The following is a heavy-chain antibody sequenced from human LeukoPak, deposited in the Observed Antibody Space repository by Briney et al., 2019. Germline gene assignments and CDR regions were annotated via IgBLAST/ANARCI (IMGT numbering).Heavy chain of an antibody. CDR1: GFTVSSNY. Sequence: GGSLRLSCAASGFTVSSNYMSWVRQAPGKGLEWVSVIYSGGSTYYADSVKGRFTISRDNSKNTLYLQMNSLRAEDTAVYHCARVTVGAVDYWGQGTLVTVSS. CDR3: ARVTVGAVDY. CDR2: IYSGGST. D-gene: IGHD1-26*01. J-gene: IGHJ4*02. V-gene: IGHV3-53*01.